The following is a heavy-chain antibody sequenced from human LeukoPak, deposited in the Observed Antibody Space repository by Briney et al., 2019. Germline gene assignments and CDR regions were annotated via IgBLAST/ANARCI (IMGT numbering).Heavy chain of an antibody. CDR2: IIPILGIA. CDR1: GGTFSSYA. V-gene: IGHV1-69*04. CDR3: ARGTRYCSGGSCYNNWFDP. J-gene: IGHJ5*02. D-gene: IGHD2-15*01. Sequence: SVKVSCKASGGTFSSYAVSWVRQAPGQGLEWMGRIIPILGIANYAQKFQGRVTITADKSTSTAYMELSSLRSEDTAVYYCARGTRYCSGGSCYNNWFDPWGQGTLVTVSS.